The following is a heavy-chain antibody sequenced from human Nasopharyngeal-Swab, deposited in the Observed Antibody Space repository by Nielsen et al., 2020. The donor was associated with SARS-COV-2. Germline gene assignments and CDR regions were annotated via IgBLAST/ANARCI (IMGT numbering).Heavy chain of an antibody. CDR2: IYYSGST. Sequence: SETLSLTCTVSGGSISSGSYYWSWIRQPPGKGLEWIGYIYYSGSTNYNPSLKSRVTISVDTSKNQFSLKLSSVTAADTAVYYCARGPTYYDFWSGYYRGWFDPWGQGTLVTVSS. J-gene: IGHJ5*02. CDR3: ARGPTYYDFWSGYYRGWFDP. V-gene: IGHV4-61*01. D-gene: IGHD3-3*01. CDR1: GGSISSGSYY.